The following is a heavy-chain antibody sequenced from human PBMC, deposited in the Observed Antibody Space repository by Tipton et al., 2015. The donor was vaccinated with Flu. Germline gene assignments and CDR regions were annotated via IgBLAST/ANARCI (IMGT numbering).Heavy chain of an antibody. V-gene: IGHV3-48*03. CDR2: ISSSGSTI. Sequence: SLRLSCAASGFTFSSYEMNWVRQAPGKGLEWVSYISSSGSTIYYADSVKGRFTISRDNAKNSLYLQMNSLRAEDTAVYYCARGYSSSWYVGVNWFDPWGQGTLVTVSS. J-gene: IGHJ5*02. CDR1: GFTFSSYE. D-gene: IGHD6-13*01. CDR3: ARGYSSSWYVGVNWFDP.